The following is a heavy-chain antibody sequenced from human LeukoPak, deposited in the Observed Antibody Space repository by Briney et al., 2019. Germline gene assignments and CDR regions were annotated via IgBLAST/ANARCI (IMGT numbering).Heavy chain of an antibody. CDR3: ARDDGSGSYSDY. Sequence: SQTLSLTCTVSGGSISSGDYYWSWIRQPPGKGLEWIGYIYYSGNTYYNPSLKSRVTISVDTSKNQFSLKLSSVTAADTAVYYCARDDGSGSYSDYWGQGTLVTVSS. D-gene: IGHD3-10*01. CDR1: GGSISSGDYY. CDR2: IYYSGNT. V-gene: IGHV4-30-4*01. J-gene: IGHJ4*02.